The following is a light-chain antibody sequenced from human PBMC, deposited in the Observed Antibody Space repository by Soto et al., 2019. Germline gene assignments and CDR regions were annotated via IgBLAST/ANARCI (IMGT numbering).Light chain of an antibody. CDR3: ATWDGSLPGEV. CDR1: SSNIGNNY. J-gene: IGLJ2*01. V-gene: IGLV1-51*01. Sequence: QSVLTQPPSASATPGQRVTISCSGSSSNIGNNYVSWYQQLPGTAPKLLIYDNNKRPSGIPDRFSGSKSGTSGTLDITGLQTGDEADYYCATWDGSLPGEVFGGGTQLTVL. CDR2: DNN.